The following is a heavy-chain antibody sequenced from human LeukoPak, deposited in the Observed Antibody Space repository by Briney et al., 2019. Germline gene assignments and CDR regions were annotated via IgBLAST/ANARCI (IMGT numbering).Heavy chain of an antibody. CDR1: GGSISRYY. J-gene: IGHJ4*02. Sequence: SETLSLTCTVSGGSISRYYWSWIRQPPGKGLEWIGYIYTSGSTNYNPSLKSRVTISVDTSKNQFSLKLSSVTAADTAVYYCARGIPSDYWGQGTLVTVSS. V-gene: IGHV4-4*09. D-gene: IGHD2-21*01. CDR2: IYTSGST. CDR3: ARGIPSDY.